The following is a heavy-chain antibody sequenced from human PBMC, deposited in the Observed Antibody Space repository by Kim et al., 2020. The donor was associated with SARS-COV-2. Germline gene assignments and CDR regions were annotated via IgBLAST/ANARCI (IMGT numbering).Heavy chain of an antibody. CDR2: IRSEVNSHAT. V-gene: IGHV3-73*01. J-gene: IGHJ6*02. CDR3: SRRGDYCGMDV. CDR1: GFTFSGSA. Sequence: GGSLRLSCAASGFTFSGSAIHWVRQASGKGLEWVGRIRSEVNSHATAYAASVKGRLTISRDDSKNTEFLQMNSLKIEDTAVYYCSRRGDYCGMDVWGQGTTVTVSS.